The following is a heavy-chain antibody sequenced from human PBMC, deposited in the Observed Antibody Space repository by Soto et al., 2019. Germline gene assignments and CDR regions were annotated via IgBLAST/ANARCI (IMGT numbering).Heavy chain of an antibody. D-gene: IGHD2-2*01. Sequence: GGSLRLSCAASGFTFSSYAMSWVRQAPGKGLEWVSAISGSGGSTYYADSVKGRFTISRDNSKNTLYLQMNSLRAEDTAVYYCAKSYSSRVPAADAFDIWGQGTMVTVSS. J-gene: IGHJ3*02. CDR3: AKSYSSRVPAADAFDI. CDR2: ISGSGGST. CDR1: GFTFSSYA. V-gene: IGHV3-23*01.